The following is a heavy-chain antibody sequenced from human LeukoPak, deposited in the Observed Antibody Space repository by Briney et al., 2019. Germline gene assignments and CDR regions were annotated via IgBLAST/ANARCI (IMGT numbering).Heavy chain of an antibody. CDR2: IENDGSQK. V-gene: IGHV3-30*02. CDR1: GLTFSGYG. Sequence: PGGSLRLSCAASGAASGLTFSGYGMHWVRQAPGKGLEWVAFIENDGSQKSFADSVKGRITISRDNSANTLYLQLNSLRVEDTAVYYCATGRGPPGGEPHYQYFEYWGQGTMVTVSS. CDR3: ATGRGPPGGEPHYQYFEY. D-gene: IGHD3-16*01. J-gene: IGHJ4*02.